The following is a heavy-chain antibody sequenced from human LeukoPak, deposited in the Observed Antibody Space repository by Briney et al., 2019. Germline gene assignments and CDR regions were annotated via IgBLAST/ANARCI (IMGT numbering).Heavy chain of an antibody. D-gene: IGHD2-2*01. J-gene: IGHJ4*02. CDR2: IYCSGST. Sequence: SETLSLTCTVSGGSISSYYWSWIRQPPGKGLEWIGYIYCSGSTNYNPSLKSRVTISVDTSKNQFSLKLSSVTAADTAVYYCARQGKYGYYFDYWGQGTLVTVSS. V-gene: IGHV4-59*08. CDR3: ARQGKYGYYFDY. CDR1: GGSISSYY.